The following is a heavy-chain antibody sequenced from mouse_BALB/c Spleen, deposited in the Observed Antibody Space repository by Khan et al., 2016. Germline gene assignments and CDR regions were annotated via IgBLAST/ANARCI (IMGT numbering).Heavy chain of an antibody. D-gene: IGHD2-4*01. CDR3: ARSPYDYDVGFAY. CDR2: IDPANGNT. CDR1: GFNIKDTY. V-gene: IGHV14-3*02. Sequence: VQLKESGAELVKPGASVKLSCTASGFNIKDTYMHWVKQRPEQGLEWIGRIDPANGNTKYDPKFQGQATITADTSSNTAYLPPSSLTSADTDVYYCARSPYDYDVGFAYWGQGTLVTVSA. J-gene: IGHJ3*01.